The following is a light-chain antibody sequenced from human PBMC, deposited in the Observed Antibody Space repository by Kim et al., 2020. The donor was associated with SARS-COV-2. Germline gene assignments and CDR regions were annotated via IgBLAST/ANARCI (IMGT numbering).Light chain of an antibody. CDR1: SLRSYY. CDR3: NSRGSNDNVL. Sequence: SSELTQDPAVSVALGQTVRITCQGDSLRSYYATWYQQKPGQAAILVIYGKNNRPSGIPDRFSGSSSGNTASLTITGTQAGDEADYYCNSRGSNDNVLFGGGTQLTVL. V-gene: IGLV3-19*01. CDR2: GKN. J-gene: IGLJ2*01.